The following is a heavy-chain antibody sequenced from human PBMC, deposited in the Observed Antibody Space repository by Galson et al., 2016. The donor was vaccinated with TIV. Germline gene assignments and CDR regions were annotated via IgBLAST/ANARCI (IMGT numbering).Heavy chain of an antibody. Sequence: LRLSCAASGFTFKYYPMHWVRQVPGKGLEWLAVISYDGTIETYADSVKGRFTLFSDNSKNTLYLQMNSLRDEDTATYYCAKQETSGSDPLTVTIGLQYWGQGTLVTVSS. CDR3: AKQETSGSDPLTVTIGLQY. J-gene: IGHJ4*02. CDR1: GFTFKYYP. D-gene: IGHD4-17*01. V-gene: IGHV3-30*04. CDR2: ISYDGTIE.